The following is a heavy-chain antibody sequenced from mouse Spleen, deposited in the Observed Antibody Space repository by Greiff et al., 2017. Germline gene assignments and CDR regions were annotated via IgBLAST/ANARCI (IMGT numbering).Heavy chain of an antibody. CDR1: GYAFTNYL. CDR3: ARRSPITTMEGAMDY. V-gene: IGHV1-54*01. CDR2: INPGSGGT. J-gene: IGHJ4*01. D-gene: IGHD1-2*01. Sequence: VHLVEPGAELVRPGTSVKVSCKASGYAFTNYLIEWVKQRPGQGLEWIGVINPGSGGTNYNEKFKGKATLTADKSSSTAYMQLSSLTSEDSAVYFCARRSPITTMEGAMDYWGQGTSVTVSS.